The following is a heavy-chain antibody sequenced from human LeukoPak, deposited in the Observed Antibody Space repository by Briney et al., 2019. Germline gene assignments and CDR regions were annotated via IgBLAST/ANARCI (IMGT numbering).Heavy chain of an antibody. CDR3: ARGRYCSSTSCYAMGNWFDP. D-gene: IGHD2-2*01. J-gene: IGHJ5*02. Sequence: GGSLRLSCAASGFTFITYAMTWVRQAPGKGLDWVSTISAGGAGTYYADSVKGRFTTSRDNSKNTLYLQMNSLRAEDTAVYFCARGRYCSSTSCYAMGNWFDPWGQGTLVTVSS. V-gene: IGHV3-23*01. CDR2: ISAGGAGT. CDR1: GFTFITYA.